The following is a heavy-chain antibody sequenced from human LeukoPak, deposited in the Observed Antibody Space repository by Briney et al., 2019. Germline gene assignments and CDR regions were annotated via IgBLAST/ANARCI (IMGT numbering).Heavy chain of an antibody. CDR2: INSDGSST. D-gene: IGHD3-22*01. CDR1: GFTFSSYW. Sequence: GRSLRLSCAASGFTFSSYWMHWVRQAPGKGLVWVSRINSDGSSTSYADSVKGRFTISRDNAKNTLYLQMNSLRAEDTAVYYCARGYDSSALTYWGQGTLVTVSS. V-gene: IGHV3-74*01. J-gene: IGHJ4*02. CDR3: ARGYDSSALTY.